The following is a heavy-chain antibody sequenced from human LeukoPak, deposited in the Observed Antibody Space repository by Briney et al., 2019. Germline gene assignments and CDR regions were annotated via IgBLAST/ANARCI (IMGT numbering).Heavy chain of an antibody. Sequence: PGGSLRLSCVASGFTFSSYAMSWVRQAPGKGLEWVSVISGSGGSTYYADSVKGRFTISRDNSKNTLYLQMNSLRAEDTAVYYCARDRISRGSEYFFDYWGQGTLVTVSS. D-gene: IGHD3-10*01. V-gene: IGHV3-23*01. J-gene: IGHJ4*02. CDR2: ISGSGGST. CDR1: GFTFSSYA. CDR3: ARDRISRGSEYFFDY.